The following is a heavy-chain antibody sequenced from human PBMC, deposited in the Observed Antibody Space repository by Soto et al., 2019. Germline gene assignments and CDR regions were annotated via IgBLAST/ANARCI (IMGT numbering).Heavy chain of an antibody. CDR3: ARQQLRYFDWSPFDY. CDR2: IYYSGST. D-gene: IGHD3-9*01. Sequence: SETLSLTCPVSGGSISSGGYYWSWIRQHPGKGLEWIGYIYYSGSTNYNPSLKSRVTISVDTSKNQFSLKLSSVTAADTAVYYCARQQLRYFDWSPFDYWGQGTLVTVSS. CDR1: GGSISSGGYY. V-gene: IGHV4-61*08. J-gene: IGHJ4*02.